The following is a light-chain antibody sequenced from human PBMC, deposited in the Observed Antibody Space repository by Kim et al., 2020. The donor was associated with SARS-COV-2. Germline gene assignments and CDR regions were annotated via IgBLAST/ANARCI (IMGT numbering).Light chain of an antibody. Sequence: SVSPGQTASITCSGDKLGDEYACWYQQKPGQSPVLVIYQDSKRPSGIPERFSGSNSGNTATLTISETQAMDEADYYCQAWDSSNVVFGGGTQLTV. CDR1: KLGDEY. V-gene: IGLV3-1*01. CDR2: QDS. CDR3: QAWDSSNVV. J-gene: IGLJ2*01.